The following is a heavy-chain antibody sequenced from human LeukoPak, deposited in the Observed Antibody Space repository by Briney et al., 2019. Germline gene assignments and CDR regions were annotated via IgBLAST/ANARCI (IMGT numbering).Heavy chain of an antibody. J-gene: IGHJ6*03. V-gene: IGHV1-18*01. Sequence: ASVKVSCKASGYTFTSYGISWVRQAPGQGLEWMGWISAYNGNTNYAQKLQGRVTMTTDTSTSTAYMELRSLRSDDTAVYYCVRDLPEGTTGTVRFYYYYYMDVWGKGTTVTISS. CDR1: GYTFTSYG. CDR2: ISAYNGNT. D-gene: IGHD1-1*01. CDR3: VRDLPEGTTGTVRFYYYYYMDV.